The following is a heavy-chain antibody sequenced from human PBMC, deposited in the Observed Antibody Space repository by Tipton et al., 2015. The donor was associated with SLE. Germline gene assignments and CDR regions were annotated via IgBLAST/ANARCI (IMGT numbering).Heavy chain of an antibody. CDR1: GVSFSDYS. CDR3: ARGGEAAAGYSWFDP. CDR2: FYYSGST. D-gene: IGHD6-13*01. J-gene: IGHJ5*02. V-gene: IGHV4-59*01. Sequence: TLSLTCTVSGVSFSDYSWGWVRQPPGKGLEWIAYFYYSGSTSYNPSLKSRVTTSVDTSKNQFSLKLTSVTAADTATYFCARGGEAAAGYSWFDPWGQGTLVTVSS.